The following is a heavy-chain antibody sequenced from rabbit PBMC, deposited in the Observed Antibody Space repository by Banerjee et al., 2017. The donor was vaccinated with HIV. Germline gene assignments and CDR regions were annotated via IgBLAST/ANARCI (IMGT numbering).Heavy chain of an antibody. Sequence: ASIDSGSSGTTYYASWAKGRFTGSKTSSTTVTLQMTSLTAADTATYFCARGGLWGQGTLVTVS. CDR2: IDSGSSGTT. CDR3: ARGGL. J-gene: IGHJ4*01. V-gene: IGHV1S40*01.